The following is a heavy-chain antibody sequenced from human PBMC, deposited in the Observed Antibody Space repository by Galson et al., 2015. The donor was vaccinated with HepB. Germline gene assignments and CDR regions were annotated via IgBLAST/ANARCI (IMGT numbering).Heavy chain of an antibody. J-gene: IGHJ2*01. V-gene: IGHV3-74*01. D-gene: IGHD2/OR15-2a*01. Sequence: SLRLSCAASGFTFSSYWMHWVRQAPGKGLVWVSRINSDGSSTSYADSVKGRFTISRDNAKNTLYLQMNSLRAEDTAVYYCARVYGRYWYFDLWGRGTLVNVSS. CDR3: ARVYGRYWYFDL. CDR2: INSDGSST. CDR1: GFTFSSYW.